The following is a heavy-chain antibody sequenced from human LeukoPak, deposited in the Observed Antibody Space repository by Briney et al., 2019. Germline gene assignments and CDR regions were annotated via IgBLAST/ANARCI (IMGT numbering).Heavy chain of an antibody. V-gene: IGHV3-23*01. CDR2: ISGSGGST. CDR3: AKDSYYYGSGSYPNWFDP. J-gene: IGHJ5*02. D-gene: IGHD3-10*01. Sequence: GGTLRLSCAASGFTFSSYGMSWVRQAPGKGLEWVSAISGSGGSTYYADSVKGRFTISRDNSKNTLYLQMNSLRAEDTAVYYCAKDSYYYGSGSYPNWFDPWGQGTLVTVSS. CDR1: GFTFSSYG.